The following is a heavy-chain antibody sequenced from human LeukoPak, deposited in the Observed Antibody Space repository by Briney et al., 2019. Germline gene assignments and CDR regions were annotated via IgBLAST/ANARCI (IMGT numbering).Heavy chain of an antibody. Sequence: SETLSLTCIVSGGSISSSYWSWIRQPPGKGLGWIGYIYYSGSTNYNPSLQSRVTISVDTSNNQFSLKLSSVTAADTAVYYCARSFRHYYYYMDVWGQGTTVTVSS. CDR3: ARSFRHYYYYMDV. CDR1: GGSISSSY. CDR2: IYYSGST. J-gene: IGHJ6*03. V-gene: IGHV4-59*08.